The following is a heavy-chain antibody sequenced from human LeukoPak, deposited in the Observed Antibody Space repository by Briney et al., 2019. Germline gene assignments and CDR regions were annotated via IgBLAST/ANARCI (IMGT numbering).Heavy chain of an antibody. D-gene: IGHD1-26*01. CDR2: IYYSGST. J-gene: IGHJ2*01. Sequence: SETLSLTCTVSGGSISSYYWSWFRQPPGKGLEWIGYIYYSGSTTYNPSLKSRVTISVDTSKNQFSLNLRSVTAADTAVYYCARVPGGSYYDYYFDLWGRGTLVTVSS. V-gene: IGHV4-59*08. CDR3: ARVPGGSYYDYYFDL. CDR1: GGSISSYY.